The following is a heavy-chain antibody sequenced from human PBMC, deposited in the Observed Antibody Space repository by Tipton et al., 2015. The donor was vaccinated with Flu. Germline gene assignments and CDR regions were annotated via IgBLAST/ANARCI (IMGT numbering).Heavy chain of an antibody. Sequence: TLSLTCTVSGGSISSGGYYWSWIRQHPGKGLEWIGYVYYSGTAKYNPSLTGRVTISVDTSENNFSLKLTAVTAADTAVYYCARAGAHGYTLVQDSWGQGALVTVSS. CDR1: GGSISSGGYY. J-gene: IGHJ4*02. D-gene: IGHD5-24*01. CDR3: ARAGAHGYTLVQDS. CDR2: VYYSGTA. V-gene: IGHV4-61*03.